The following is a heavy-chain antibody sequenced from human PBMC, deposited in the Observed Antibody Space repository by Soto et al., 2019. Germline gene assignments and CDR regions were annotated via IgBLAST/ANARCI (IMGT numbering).Heavy chain of an antibody. CDR3: ARRIEQLADYYYYGMDV. CDR1: AGSISTSRYY. V-gene: IGHV4-39*01. Sequence: SETLSLTCTVSAGSISTSRYYWGWIRQHPGKGLEWIGSIYYSGSTYYNPSLKSRVTISVDTSKNQFSLKLSSVTAADTAVYYCARRIEQLADYYYYGMDVWGQGTTVT. CDR2: IYYSGST. J-gene: IGHJ6*02. D-gene: IGHD6-13*01.